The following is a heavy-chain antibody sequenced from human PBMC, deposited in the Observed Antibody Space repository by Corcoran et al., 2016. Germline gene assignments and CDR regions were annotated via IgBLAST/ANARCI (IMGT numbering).Heavy chain of an antibody. CDR1: GFSLSTSGMC. D-gene: IGHD3-22*01. CDR2: IDWDDDK. CDR3: ARIPPGYYDSSGYYSDYYYGMDV. Sequence: QVTLRESGPALLKPTQTLTLTCPFSGFSLSTSGMCVSWIRQPPGKALEWLALIDWDDDKYYSTSLKTRLTISKDTSKNQVVLTMTNMDPVDTATYYCARIPPGYYDSSGYYSDYYYGMDVWGQGTTVTVSS. V-gene: IGHV2-70*01. J-gene: IGHJ6*02.